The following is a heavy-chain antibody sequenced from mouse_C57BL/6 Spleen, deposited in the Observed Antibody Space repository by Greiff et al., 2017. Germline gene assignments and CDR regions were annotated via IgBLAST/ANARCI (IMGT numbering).Heavy chain of an antibody. J-gene: IGHJ2*01. CDR3: ARRELGREYFDY. V-gene: IGHV5-17*01. D-gene: IGHD4-1*01. CDR2: ISSGSSTI. CDR1: GFTFSDYG. Sequence: EVKVVESGGGLVKPGGSLKLSCAASGFTFSDYGMHWVRQAPEKGLEWVAYISSGSSTIYYADTVKGRFTISRDNAKNTLFLQMTSLRSEDTAMYYCARRELGREYFDYWGQGTTLTVSS.